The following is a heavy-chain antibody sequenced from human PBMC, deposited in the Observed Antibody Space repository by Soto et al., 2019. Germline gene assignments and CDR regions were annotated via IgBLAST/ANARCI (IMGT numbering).Heavy chain of an antibody. CDR2: ISSSSSYI. CDR1: GFTFSSYS. D-gene: IGHD1-1*01. V-gene: IGHV3-21*01. J-gene: IGHJ3*02. Sequence: PVGSLRLSCAASGFTFSSYSMNLVRQAPGKGLEWVSSISSSSSYIYYADSVKGRFTISRDNAKNSLYLQMNSLRAEDTAVYYCARAHIRPGTAQIQSAAFDIWGQGTMVTVSS. CDR3: ARAHIRPGTAQIQSAAFDI.